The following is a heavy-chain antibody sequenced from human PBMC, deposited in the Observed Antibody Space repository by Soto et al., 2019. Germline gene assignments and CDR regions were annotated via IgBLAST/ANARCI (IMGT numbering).Heavy chain of an antibody. CDR3: AKDIRSTRSNWFDP. V-gene: IGHV3-23*01. J-gene: IGHJ5*02. D-gene: IGHD2-8*01. CDR2: ISGSGDST. CDR1: GFTFSSYA. Sequence: EVQLLESGGGLVQPGGSLRLSCAASGFTFSSYAMSWVRQAPGKGLEWVSAISGSGDSTYYADSVKGRFTISRDNSKITLHLQMNSLRAEDTAVYYCAKDIRSTRSNWFDPWGQGTLVTVSS.